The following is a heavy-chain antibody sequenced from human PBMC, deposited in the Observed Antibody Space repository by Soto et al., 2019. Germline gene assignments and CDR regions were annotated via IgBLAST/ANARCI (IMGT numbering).Heavy chain of an antibody. CDR2: ITYRGDT. CDR3: VRRPYYQGMDV. V-gene: IGHV4-39*01. CDR1: DGSIGITTCY. Sequence: SETLCLTCSVSDGSIGITTCYWMWVHQPPGKGLEWIATITYRGDTYYNPSLKSRLTISVDTSTNQFSLKVDSVTAADTAFYYCVRRPYYQGMDVWGQGITVTVSS. J-gene: IGHJ6*02.